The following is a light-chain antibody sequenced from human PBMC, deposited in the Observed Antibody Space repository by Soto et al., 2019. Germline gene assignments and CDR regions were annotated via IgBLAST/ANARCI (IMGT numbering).Light chain of an antibody. Sequence: QSALTQPASVSGSPGQSITISCTGTSSDVGGYNYVSWYQHHPGKAPKFMIFDVSNRPSGVSNRFSGSKSGNTASLTISGLQPEDEADYYCSSYPTSNTRQIVFGTGTKVTVL. V-gene: IGLV2-14*03. J-gene: IGLJ1*01. CDR3: SSYPTSNTRQIV. CDR2: DVS. CDR1: SSDVGGYNY.